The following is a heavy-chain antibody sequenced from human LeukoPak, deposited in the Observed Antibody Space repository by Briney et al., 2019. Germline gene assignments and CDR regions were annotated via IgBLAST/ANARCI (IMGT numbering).Heavy chain of an antibody. Sequence: PGGSLRLSCAASGFTFSSNVMTWVRQAPGKGLEWVSSISGSGNSIYYADSVKGRFTISRDNSKNTLYLQMNSLRAEDTAVYYCASWSGSQDYWGQGTLVTVSS. J-gene: IGHJ4*02. CDR3: ASWSGSQDY. CDR1: GFTFSSNV. CDR2: ISGSGNSI. D-gene: IGHD1-26*01. V-gene: IGHV3-23*01.